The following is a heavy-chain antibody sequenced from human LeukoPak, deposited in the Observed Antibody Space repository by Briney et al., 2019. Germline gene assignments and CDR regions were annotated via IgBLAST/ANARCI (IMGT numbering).Heavy chain of an antibody. J-gene: IGHJ4*02. CDR2: ISAYNGNT. CDR3: ARDSEYSSSSEFGY. D-gene: IGHD6-6*01. Sequence: ASVKVSCKASGYTFTSYYMHWVRQAPGQGLEWMGWISAYNGNTNYAQKLQGRVTMTTDTSTSTAYMELRSLRSDDTAVYYCARDSEYSSSSEFGYWGQGTLVTVSS. CDR1: GYTFTSYY. V-gene: IGHV1-18*04.